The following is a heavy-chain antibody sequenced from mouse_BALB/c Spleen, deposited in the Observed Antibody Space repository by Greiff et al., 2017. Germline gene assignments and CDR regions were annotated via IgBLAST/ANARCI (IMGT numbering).Heavy chain of an antibody. V-gene: IGHV1-54*01. Sequence: QVQLKESGAELVRPGTSVKVSCKASGYAFTNYLIEWVKQRPGQGLEWIGVINPGSGGTNYNEKFKGKATLTADKSSSTAYMQLSSLTSDDSAVYFCARPLGAYWGQGTLVTVSA. D-gene: IGHD4-1*01. CDR1: GYAFTNYL. CDR3: ARPLGAY. J-gene: IGHJ3*01. CDR2: INPGSGGT.